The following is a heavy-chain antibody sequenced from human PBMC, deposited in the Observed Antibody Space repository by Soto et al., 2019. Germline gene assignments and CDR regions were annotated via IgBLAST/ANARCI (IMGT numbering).Heavy chain of an antibody. CDR2: ISGSGGST. D-gene: IGHD5-12*01. J-gene: IGHJ6*02. CDR3: AKVPTWGGYDLYYYYGMDV. CDR1: GFTFSSYA. V-gene: IGHV3-23*01. Sequence: GGSLRLSCAASGFTFSSYAMSWVRQAPGKGLEWVSAISGSGGSTYYADSVKGRFTISRDNSKNTLYLQMNSLRAEDTAIYYCAKVPTWGGYDLYYYYGMDVWGQGTTVTVSS.